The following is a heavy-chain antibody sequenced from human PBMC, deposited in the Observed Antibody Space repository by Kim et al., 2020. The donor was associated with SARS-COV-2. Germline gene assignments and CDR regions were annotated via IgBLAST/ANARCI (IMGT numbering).Heavy chain of an antibody. CDR3: AREGVAYSLYYFDY. Sequence: SETLSLTCTVSGGSISSGSYYWSWIRQPAGKGLEWIGRIYTSGSTNYNPSLKSRVTISVDTSKNQFSLKLSSVTAADTAVYYCAREGVAYSLYYFDYWGQGTLVTVSS. V-gene: IGHV4-61*02. CDR2: IYTSGST. D-gene: IGHD2-15*01. J-gene: IGHJ4*02. CDR1: GGSISSGSYY.